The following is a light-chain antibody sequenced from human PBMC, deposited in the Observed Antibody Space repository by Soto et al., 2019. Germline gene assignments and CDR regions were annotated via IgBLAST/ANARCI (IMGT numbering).Light chain of an antibody. Sequence: EIVLTQFPGALSLSPGERVTLSCRASQTVSNTYLAWYQQKSGQAPKFLIYGASNRATSIPDRFSGSGSGTDFTLTISRLEHEDFAVYYCQQYGALPPTFGRGTKVEIK. V-gene: IGKV3-20*01. CDR3: QQYGALPPT. J-gene: IGKJ4*01. CDR1: QTVSNTY. CDR2: GAS.